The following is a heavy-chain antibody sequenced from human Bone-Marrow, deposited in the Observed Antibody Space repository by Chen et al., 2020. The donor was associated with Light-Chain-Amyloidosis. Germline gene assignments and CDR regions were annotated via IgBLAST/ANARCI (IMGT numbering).Heavy chain of an antibody. CDR2: VYYSGST. Sequence: QVQLQESGPGLVKPSETLSLTCTVSGASISNYYWSWIRQPPGKGLVWIGYVYYSGSTNYNPSLKSRVTISVDTSKNQLSLKLSSVTAADTAVYYCARGRQTFGVWGKGTTVTVSS. CDR3: ARGRQTFGV. J-gene: IGHJ6*04. V-gene: IGHV4-59*01. CDR1: GASISNYY. D-gene: IGHD3-10*01.